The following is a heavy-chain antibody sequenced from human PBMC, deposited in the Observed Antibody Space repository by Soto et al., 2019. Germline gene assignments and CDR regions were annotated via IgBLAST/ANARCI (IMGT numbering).Heavy chain of an antibody. Sequence: SETLSLTCAVYGGSFSGYYWSWIRQPPGKGLEWIGEINHSGSTNYNPSLKSRVTISVDTSKNQFSLKLSSVTAADTAVYYCARGLPFRGRDSSGYYYSDYYYGMDVWGQGTTVTVS. V-gene: IGHV4-34*01. J-gene: IGHJ6*02. CDR2: INHSGST. CDR3: ARGLPFRGRDSSGYYYSDYYYGMDV. D-gene: IGHD3-22*01. CDR1: GGSFSGYY.